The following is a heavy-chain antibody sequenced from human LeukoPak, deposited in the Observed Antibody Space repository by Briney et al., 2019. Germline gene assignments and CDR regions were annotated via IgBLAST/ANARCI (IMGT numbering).Heavy chain of an antibody. Sequence: GGSLRLSCAASGFTFSSYAMSWVRQAPGKGLEWVSAIGGSGGSTYYADSVKGRFTISRDNSKNTLYLQMNSLRAEDTAVYYCAKNRLVRGTYYFDYWGQGTLVTVSS. CDR1: GFTFSSYA. D-gene: IGHD3-10*01. V-gene: IGHV3-23*01. J-gene: IGHJ4*02. CDR2: IGGSGGST. CDR3: AKNRLVRGTYYFDY.